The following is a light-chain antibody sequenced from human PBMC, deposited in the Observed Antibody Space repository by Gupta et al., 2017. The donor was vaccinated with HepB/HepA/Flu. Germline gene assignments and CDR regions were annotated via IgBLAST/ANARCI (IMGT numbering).Light chain of an antibody. CDR2: DAS. V-gene: IGLV2-14*01. J-gene: IGLJ2*01. CDR3: SSYTSSSPVV. CDR1: SSDVGGYNY. Sequence: QSALTQPASVSGSPGQSITISCTGTSSDVGGYNYVSWYQQHPGKAPKLMIYDASNRPSGVSNRFSGSKSGNTASLTISGRQAEDEADYYCSSYTSSSPVVFGGGTKLTVL.